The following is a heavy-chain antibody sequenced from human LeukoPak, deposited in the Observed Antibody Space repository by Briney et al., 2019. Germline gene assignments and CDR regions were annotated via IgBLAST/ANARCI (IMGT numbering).Heavy chain of an antibody. CDR3: ATRGTYGSGSYSPS. Sequence: PSETLSLTCTVSGGSISSSSYYWGWIRQPPGKGLEWIGSIYYSGSTYYNPSLKSRVTISVDTSKNQFSLKLSSVTAADTAVYYCATRGTYGSGSYSPSWGQGTLVTVSS. CDR2: IYYSGST. D-gene: IGHD3-10*01. CDR1: GGSISSSSYY. V-gene: IGHV4-39*01. J-gene: IGHJ5*02.